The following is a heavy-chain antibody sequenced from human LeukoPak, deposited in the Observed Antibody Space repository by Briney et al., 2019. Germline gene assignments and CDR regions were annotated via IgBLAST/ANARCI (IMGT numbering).Heavy chain of an antibody. CDR3: AKDTTDIRGADVFHI. Sequence: PGGSLRLSCVGSGFNFEDYALHWVRKIPGKGLEWVTGISWNSGAIGFVESVRGRFTISRDNAKNSVYLQMNSLRPEDTALYYCAKDTTDIRGADVFHIWGQGTMVTVSS. V-gene: IGHV3-9*01. J-gene: IGHJ3*02. CDR2: ISWNSGAI. CDR1: GFNFEDYA. D-gene: IGHD3-10*01.